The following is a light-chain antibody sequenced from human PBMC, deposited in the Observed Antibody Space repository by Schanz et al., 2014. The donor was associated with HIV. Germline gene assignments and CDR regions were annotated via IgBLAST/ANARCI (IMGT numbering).Light chain of an antibody. J-gene: IGKJ3*01. CDR3: QHYGSS. V-gene: IGKV3-20*01. Sequence: EIVLTQSPGTLSLSPGERATLSYRASQSVSSSYLAWYQQKPGQAPRLLIYGASSRATGIPDRISGSGSGTDFTLTISRLEPEDFAVYYCQHYGSSFGPGTKVDIK. CDR2: GAS. CDR1: QSVSSSY.